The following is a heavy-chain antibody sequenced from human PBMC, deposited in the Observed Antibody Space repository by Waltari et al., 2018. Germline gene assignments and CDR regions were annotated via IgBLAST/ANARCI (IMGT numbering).Heavy chain of an antibody. V-gene: IGHV1-24*01. J-gene: IGHJ4*02. CDR1: GYTLTELS. D-gene: IGHD3-22*01. CDR2: FDPEDGET. Sequence: QVQLVQSGAEVKKPGASVKVSCTVSGYTLTELSMHWVRQAPRKGLEWMGGFDPEDGETIYAQKFQGRVTMTEDTSTDTAYMELSSLRSEDTAVYYCATPYISLSDSSGSYYFDYWGQGTLVTVSS. CDR3: ATPYISLSDSSGSYYFDY.